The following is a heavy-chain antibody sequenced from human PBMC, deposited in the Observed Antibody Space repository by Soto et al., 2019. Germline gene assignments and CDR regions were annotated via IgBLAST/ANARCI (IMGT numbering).Heavy chain of an antibody. CDR1: GFTVGTNY. D-gene: IGHD4-4*01. Sequence: EVRLVESGGGLVQPGESLRLSCEASGFTVGTNYISWVRQSPWKGLEWVSVIYAAGHTYYPDSVKGRFTISRDKSLNTVSLQMSSLRVDDTAVYYCARAIVTPGTYYIDVWGKGTTVTVSS. CDR3: ARAIVTPGTYYIDV. V-gene: IGHV3-66*01. J-gene: IGHJ6*03. CDR2: IYAAGHT.